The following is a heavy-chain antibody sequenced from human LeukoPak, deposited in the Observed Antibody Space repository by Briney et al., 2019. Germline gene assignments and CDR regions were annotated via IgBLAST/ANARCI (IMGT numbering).Heavy chain of an antibody. J-gene: IGHJ4*02. CDR3: AKDRPRIAVTGSVFDY. CDR2: TRFDESYS. D-gene: IGHD6-19*01. CDR1: GVIFSDYG. V-gene: IGHV3-30*02. Sequence: GGSLRLSCVASGVIFSDYGMHWVRQAPGKGLEWVAFTRFDESYSYYVQSVRGRFSISRDNAQNTLYLHMNNLRSEDAAVYYCAKDRPRIAVTGSVFDYWGQGTLVTVSS.